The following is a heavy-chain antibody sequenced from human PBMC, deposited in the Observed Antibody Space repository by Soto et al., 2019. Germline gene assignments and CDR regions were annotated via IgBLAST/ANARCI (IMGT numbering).Heavy chain of an antibody. CDR3: ARSITGAARHGNLDY. CDR1: GYTFTGYY. D-gene: IGHD6-6*01. V-gene: IGHV1-2*02. CDR2: INPNSGGT. Sequence: AASVKVSCKASGYTFTGYYMHWVLQAPGQGLEWMGWINPNSGGTNYAQKFQGRVTMTRDTSISTAYMELSRLRSDDTAVYYCARSITGAARHGNLDYCGQGTLVTVSS. J-gene: IGHJ4*02.